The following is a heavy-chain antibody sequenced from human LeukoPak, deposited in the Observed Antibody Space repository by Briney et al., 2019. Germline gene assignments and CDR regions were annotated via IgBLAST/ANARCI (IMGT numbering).Heavy chain of an antibody. D-gene: IGHD6-13*01. CDR2: IYYTGST. V-gene: IGHV4-59*01. J-gene: IGHJ5*02. CDR3: ARSSSWYDNWFDP. Sequence: SETLSLTCTVSGGSINSYYWSWIRQPPAKGLEYIGYIYYTGSTNYNPSLKSRVTISVDTSKNQFSLKLSSVTAADTAVYYCARSSSWYDNWFDPWGQGTLVTVSS. CDR1: GGSINSYY.